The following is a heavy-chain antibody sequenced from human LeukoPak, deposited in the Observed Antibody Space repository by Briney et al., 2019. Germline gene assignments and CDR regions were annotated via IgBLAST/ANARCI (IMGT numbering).Heavy chain of an antibody. CDR3: ARDRAYSSRPYYFDY. V-gene: IGHV1-69*05. CDR1: GGTFSSYA. D-gene: IGHD6-13*01. CDR2: IIPIFGTA. J-gene: IGHJ4*02. Sequence: SVKVSCKASGGTFSSYAISWVRQAPGQGLEWMGRIIPIFGTANYAQKFQGRVTITTDESTSTAYMELSSLRSEDTAVYYRARDRAYSSRPYYFDYWGQGTLVTVSS.